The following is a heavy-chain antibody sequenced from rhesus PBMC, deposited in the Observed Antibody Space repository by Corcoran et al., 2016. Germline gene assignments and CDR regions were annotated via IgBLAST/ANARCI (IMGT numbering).Heavy chain of an antibody. CDR3: AREGYSSGWYRGIDY. J-gene: IGHJ4*01. V-gene: IGHV4S19*01. CDR2: ISGRSGSP. CDR1: GGSISSSNW. D-gene: IGHD6-31*01. Sequence: QVQLQESGPGLVKPSETLSLTCAVSGGSISSSNWWSWIRQPPGKGLEWIGYISGRSGSPSYNPSLKSRVTISKDTSKNQFSLKLSSVTAADTAVYYCAREGYSSGWYRGIDYWGQGVLVTVSS.